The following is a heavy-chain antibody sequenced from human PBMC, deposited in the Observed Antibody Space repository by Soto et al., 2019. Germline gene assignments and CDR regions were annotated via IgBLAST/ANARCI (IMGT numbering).Heavy chain of an antibody. CDR2: INFDGSST. CDR3: ERGPRGYYALDV. CDR1: GFTFSDAW. Sequence: GGSLRLSCAASGFTFSDAWMHWVRQAPGKGLVWVSRINFDGSSTNYADSVKGRFTISRDNAKNTLYLQMNSLRAEDTAVYYCERGPRGYYALDVWGQGTTVTVSS. V-gene: IGHV3-74*01. J-gene: IGHJ6*02.